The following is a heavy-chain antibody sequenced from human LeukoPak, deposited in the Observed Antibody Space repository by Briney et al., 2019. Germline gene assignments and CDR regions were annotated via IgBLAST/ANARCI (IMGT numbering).Heavy chain of an antibody. CDR3: ARVPDWNYVDY. Sequence: SETLSLTCAVYGGSFSGYYWSWIRQPPGKGLEWIGEINHSGSTNYNPSLKSRVTISVDTSKNQFSLKLSSVTAADTAVYYCARVPDWNYVDYWGQGTLVTVSS. CDR2: INHSGST. D-gene: IGHD1-1*01. CDR1: GGSFSGYY. V-gene: IGHV4-34*01. J-gene: IGHJ4*02.